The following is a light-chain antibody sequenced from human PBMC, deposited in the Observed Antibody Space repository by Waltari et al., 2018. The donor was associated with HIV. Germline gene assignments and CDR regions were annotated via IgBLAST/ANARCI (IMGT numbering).Light chain of an antibody. Sequence: DIQMTQSPSSLSASVGDRVTITCRVSQSISSYLNWYQQKPGKAPKLLIYAASSWQSGVPARFSGSGSGTDCTLTISSVQPEDFATDYCQQDYSTPLTFGGGTKVEIK. J-gene: IGKJ4*01. CDR1: QSISSY. CDR3: QQDYSTPLT. V-gene: IGKV1-39*01. CDR2: AAS.